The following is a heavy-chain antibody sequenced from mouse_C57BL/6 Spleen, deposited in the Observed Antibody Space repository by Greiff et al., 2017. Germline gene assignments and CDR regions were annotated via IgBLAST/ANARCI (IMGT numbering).Heavy chain of an antibody. CDR1: GFSLTSYG. Sequence: VKLVESGPGLVAPSQSLSITCTVSGFSLTSYGVHWVRQPPGKGLEWLVVIWSDGSTTYNSALKSRLSISKDNSKSQVFLKMNSLQTDDTAMYYCARNYGSSHYYAMDYWGQGTSVTVSS. V-gene: IGHV2-6*02. CDR2: IWSDGST. J-gene: IGHJ4*01. CDR3: ARNYGSSHYYAMDY. D-gene: IGHD1-1*01.